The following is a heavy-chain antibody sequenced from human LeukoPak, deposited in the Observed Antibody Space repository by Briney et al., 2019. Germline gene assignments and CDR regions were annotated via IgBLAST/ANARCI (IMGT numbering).Heavy chain of an antibody. CDR1: GFTFSHFS. Sequence: GGSLRLSCAASGFTFSHFSMNWVRLAPGKGLEWLSYISSRSSPIYYADSVKGRFTISRDNAKNALYLQMNSLRDEDTAVYYCVRDGGGNSRDYDNSGFSACDAFDIWGQGTMVTVSS. J-gene: IGHJ3*02. CDR2: ISSRSSPI. V-gene: IGHV3-48*02. D-gene: IGHD3-22*01. CDR3: VRDGGGNSRDYDNSGFSACDAFDI.